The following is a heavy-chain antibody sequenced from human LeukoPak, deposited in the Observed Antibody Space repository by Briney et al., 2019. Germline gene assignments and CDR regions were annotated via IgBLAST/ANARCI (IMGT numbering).Heavy chain of an antibody. J-gene: IGHJ5*02. V-gene: IGHV4-4*02. CDR2: VYDSGST. CDR1: GGSISSSNW. D-gene: IGHD3-16*01. Sequence: SGTLSLTCAVSGGSISSSNWWSWVRQPPGKGLEWIGSVYDSGSTYYNPSLKSRVTISVDTSKNQFSLKLNSVTAADTAVYYCARHYGPWGQGTLVTVSS. CDR3: ARHYGP.